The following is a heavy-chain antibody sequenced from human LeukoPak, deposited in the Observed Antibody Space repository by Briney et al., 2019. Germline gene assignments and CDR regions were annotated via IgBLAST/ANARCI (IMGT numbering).Heavy chain of an antibody. CDR2: IKKDESEK. CDR1: GFSFSSYW. D-gene: IGHD3-10*01. V-gene: IGHV3-7*01. CDR3: ASLYGSGPNWFDP. Sequence: QTGGSLRLSCAASGFSFSSYWMSWVRQAPGKGLEWVANIKKDESEKDYVDSVKGRFTISRDNAKNSLYLQMNSLRAEDTAVYYRASLYGSGPNWFDPWGQGTLVTVSS. J-gene: IGHJ5*02.